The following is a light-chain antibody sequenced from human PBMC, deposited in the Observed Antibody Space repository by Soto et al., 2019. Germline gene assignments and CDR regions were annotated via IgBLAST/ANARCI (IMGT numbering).Light chain of an antibody. CDR2: DVS. J-gene: IGLJ1*01. CDR1: SSDVGGYNY. Sequence: QSVLTQPRSVSGSPGQSVTISCTGTSSDVGGYNYVSWYQQHPGKAPKLMIYDVSKRPSGVPDRFSGSKSGNTASLTISGLQAEDEADYYCCSCAGSYTWVFGTGTKVTVL. CDR3: CSCAGSYTWV. V-gene: IGLV2-11*01.